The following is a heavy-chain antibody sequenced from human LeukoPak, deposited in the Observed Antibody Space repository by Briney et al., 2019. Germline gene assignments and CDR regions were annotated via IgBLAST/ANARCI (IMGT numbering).Heavy chain of an antibody. D-gene: IGHD3-3*01. Sequence: GGSLRLSCAASGFTSSSYAMSWVRQAPGKGLEWVSAISGSGGSTYYADSVKGRFTISRDNSKNTLYLQMNSLRAEDTAVYYCAKVRFLEWLYGPYYFDYWGQGTLVTVSS. CDR1: GFTSSSYA. V-gene: IGHV3-23*01. J-gene: IGHJ4*02. CDR2: ISGSGGST. CDR3: AKVRFLEWLYGPYYFDY.